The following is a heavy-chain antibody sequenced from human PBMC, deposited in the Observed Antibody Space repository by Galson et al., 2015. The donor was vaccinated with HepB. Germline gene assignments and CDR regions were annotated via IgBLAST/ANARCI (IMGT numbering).Heavy chain of an antibody. J-gene: IGHJ3*02. CDR2: ISYDGSNK. D-gene: IGHD1-26*01. CDR3: AKDVGPIVGATIGSAFDI. V-gene: IGHV3-30*18. Sequence: SLRLSCAASGFTFSSYGMHWVRQAPGKGLEWVAVISYDGSNKYYADSVKGRFTISRDNSKNTLYLQMNSLRAEDTAVYYCAKDVGPIVGATIGSAFDIWGQGTMVTVSS. CDR1: GFTFSSYG.